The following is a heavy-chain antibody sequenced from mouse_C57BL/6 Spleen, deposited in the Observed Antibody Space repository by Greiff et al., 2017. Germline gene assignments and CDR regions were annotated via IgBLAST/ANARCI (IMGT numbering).Heavy chain of an antibody. CDR1: GFSLTSYG. CDR2: IWGVGSS. Sequence: VKLVESGPGLVAPSQSLSITCTVSGFSLTSYGVDWVRQSPGKGLEWLGVIWGVGSSNYNSALKSRMSISKNNSKSQVFLKMNSLQTDDTAMYYCARAGFDAMDYWGQGTSVTVSS. D-gene: IGHD3-1*01. V-gene: IGHV2-6*01. CDR3: ARAGFDAMDY. J-gene: IGHJ4*01.